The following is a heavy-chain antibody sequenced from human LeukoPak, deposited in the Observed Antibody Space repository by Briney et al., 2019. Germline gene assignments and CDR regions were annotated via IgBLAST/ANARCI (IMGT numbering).Heavy chain of an antibody. CDR3: ARPQDSGLTGMNAFDI. V-gene: IGHV1-24*01. D-gene: IGHD7-27*01. Sequence: ASVKVSCKVSGYTVTELSMHWVRQSPGKGLEWMGGFHPEDGETIYAQKFQGRVTMTEDTSTDTAYTELSSLRSEDTAVYYCARPQDSGLTGMNAFDIWGQGTMVTVSS. CDR1: GYTVTELS. CDR2: FHPEDGET. J-gene: IGHJ3*02.